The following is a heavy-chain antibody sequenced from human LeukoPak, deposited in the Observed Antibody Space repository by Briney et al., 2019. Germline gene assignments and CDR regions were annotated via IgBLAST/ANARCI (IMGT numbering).Heavy chain of an antibody. CDR3: AREGQEQLGPWIVEGGGLRGENAFDI. CDR1: GFTFSSYW. V-gene: IGHV3-7*01. CDR2: IKQDGSEK. Sequence: GGSLRLSCAASGFTFSSYWMSWVRQAPEKGLEWVANIKQDGSEKYYVDSVKGRFTISRDNAKNSLYLQMNSLRAEDTAVYYCAREGQEQLGPWIVEGGGLRGENAFDIWGQGTMVTVSS. D-gene: IGHD6-13*01. J-gene: IGHJ3*02.